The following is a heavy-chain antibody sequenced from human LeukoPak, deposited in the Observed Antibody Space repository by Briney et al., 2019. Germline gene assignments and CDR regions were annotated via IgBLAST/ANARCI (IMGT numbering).Heavy chain of an antibody. D-gene: IGHD2-15*01. Sequence: SETLSLTCAVYGGSFGGYYWSWIRQPPGKGLEWIGEINHSGSTNYNPSLKSRVTISVDTSKNQFSLKLSSVTAADTAVYYCARAYCSGGSCSPRSKNWFDPWGLGTLVTVSS. J-gene: IGHJ5*02. V-gene: IGHV4-34*01. CDR1: GGSFGGYY. CDR2: INHSGST. CDR3: ARAYCSGGSCSPRSKNWFDP.